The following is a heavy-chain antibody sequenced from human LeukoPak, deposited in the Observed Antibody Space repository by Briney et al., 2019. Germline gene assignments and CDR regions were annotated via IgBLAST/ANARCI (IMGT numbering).Heavy chain of an antibody. J-gene: IGHJ4*02. Sequence: PGGSLRLSCAASGFTFSDYYMSWIRQAPGKGLEWVSYISSSGSTIYYADSVKGRFTISMDNAKNSLYLQMNSLRAEDPAVYYCARHDSSGYYLYWGQGTLVTVSS. D-gene: IGHD3-22*01. V-gene: IGHV3-11*01. CDR2: ISSSGSTI. CDR1: GFTFSDYY. CDR3: ARHDSSGYYLY.